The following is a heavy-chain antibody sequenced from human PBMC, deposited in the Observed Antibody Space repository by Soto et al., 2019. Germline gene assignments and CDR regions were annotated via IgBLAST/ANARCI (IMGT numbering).Heavy chain of an antibody. V-gene: IGHV3-11*01. CDR1: GFTFKDFC. CDR3: ARDLQALLFPDVFDI. CDR2: ISSGGTTI. J-gene: IGHJ3*02. Sequence: QVQLVESGGGLVKPGGSLRLSCAVSGFTFKDFCMGWIRQAPGKGLEWVSYISSGGTTIYYADSVKGRCTSSRDNAKNSLYLQMNSLRAEDTAVYYCARDLQALLFPDVFDIWGQGTMVTVSS. D-gene: IGHD3-10*02.